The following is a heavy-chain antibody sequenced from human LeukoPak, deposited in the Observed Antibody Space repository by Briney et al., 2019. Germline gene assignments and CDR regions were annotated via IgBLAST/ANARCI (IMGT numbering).Heavy chain of an antibody. CDR2: IYSGGST. CDR1: GFTVSSNY. J-gene: IGHJ4*02. Sequence: GGSLRLSCAASGFTVSSNYMSWVRQARGKGLEWVSVIYSGGSTYYADSVKGRFTISRDNSKNTLYLQMNSLRAEDTAVYYCARTTYYYDSSGYFDYWGQGTLVTVSS. V-gene: IGHV3-53*05. CDR3: ARTTYYYDSSGYFDY. D-gene: IGHD3-22*01.